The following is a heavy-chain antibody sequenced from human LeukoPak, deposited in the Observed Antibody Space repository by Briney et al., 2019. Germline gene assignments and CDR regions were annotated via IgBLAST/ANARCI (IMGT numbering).Heavy chain of an antibody. D-gene: IGHD3-16*01. Sequence: PGGSLRLSCAASGFTFSSYAMSWVRQAPGKGLEWVSAISGSGGSTYYADSVKGRFTISRDNSRDTLHLQMNSLRAEDTAVYYCAKGYYDYVWGSYYFDYWGQGTLVTVPS. J-gene: IGHJ4*02. CDR3: AKGYYDYVWGSYYFDY. V-gene: IGHV3-23*01. CDR1: GFTFSSYA. CDR2: ISGSGGST.